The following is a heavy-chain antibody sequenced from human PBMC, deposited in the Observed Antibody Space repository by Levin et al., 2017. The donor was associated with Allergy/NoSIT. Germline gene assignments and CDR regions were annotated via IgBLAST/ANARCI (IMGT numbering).Heavy chain of an antibody. CDR3: AKMGKLWFGELTWFDP. Sequence: PGGSLRLSCAASGFTFSSYAMSWVRQAPGKGLEWVSAISGSGGSTYYADSVKGRFTISRDNSKNTLYLQMNSLRAEDTAVYYCAKMGKLWFGELTWFDPWGQGTLVTVSS. CDR2: ISGSGGST. J-gene: IGHJ5*02. CDR1: GFTFSSYA. D-gene: IGHD3-10*01. V-gene: IGHV3-23*01.